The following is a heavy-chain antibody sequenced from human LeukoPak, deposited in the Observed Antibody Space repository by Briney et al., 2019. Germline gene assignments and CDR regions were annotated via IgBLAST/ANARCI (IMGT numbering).Heavy chain of an antibody. V-gene: IGHV3-48*03. CDR3: ARDGPPDY. CDR2: ISISGSTV. CDR1: GFTFSNYE. Sequence: GESLRLSCAASGFTFSNYEMNWVRQAPGKGLEWVSYISISGSTVYYADSVKGRFTISRDNAKNSLYLQMNSLRAEDTAVYYCARDGPPDYWGQGTLVTVSS. J-gene: IGHJ4*02.